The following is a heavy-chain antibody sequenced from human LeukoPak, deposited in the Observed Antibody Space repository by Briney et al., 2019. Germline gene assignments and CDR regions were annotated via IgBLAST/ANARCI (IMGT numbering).Heavy chain of an antibody. D-gene: IGHD3-22*01. CDR2: ISASSSTI. CDR1: GFTLSSYS. CDR3: ARVRGGYYYDY. V-gene: IGHV3-48*02. J-gene: IGHJ4*02. Sequence: GGSLRLSCAASGFTLSSYSMNWVRQAPGKGLEWVSYISASSSTIYYADSVKGRFTVSRDNAKNSLYLQMNSLGDEDTAVYYCARVRGGYYYDYWGQGTLVTVSS.